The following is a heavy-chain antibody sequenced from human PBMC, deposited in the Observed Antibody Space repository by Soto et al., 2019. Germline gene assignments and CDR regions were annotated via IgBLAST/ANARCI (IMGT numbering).Heavy chain of an antibody. CDR2: IYHSGST. D-gene: IGHD3-10*02. J-gene: IGHJ4*02. V-gene: IGHV4-30-2*01. CDR3: ARAMLGSGTYLFDY. CDR1: GGSISSGGYS. Sequence: PSETLSLTCAVSGGSISSGGYSWSWIRQPPGKGLEWIGYIYHSGSTYYNPSLKSRVTISVDRSKNQFSLKLTSVTAADTAVYYCARAMLGSGTYLFDYWGQGTLVTVSS.